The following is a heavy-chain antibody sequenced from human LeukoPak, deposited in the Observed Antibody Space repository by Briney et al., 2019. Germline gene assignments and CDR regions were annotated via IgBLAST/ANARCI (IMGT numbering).Heavy chain of an antibody. D-gene: IGHD2-21*02. J-gene: IGHJ4*02. V-gene: IGHV1-69*13. CDR1: GGTFSSYA. CDR2: IIPIFGTA. Sequence: SVKVSCKASGGTFSSYAISWVRQAPGQGLEWMGGIIPIFGTANYAQKFQGRVTITADESTSTAYMELSSLRSEDTAVYYCARRVPASTIRYCGGDCYYFDYWGQGTLVTVSS. CDR3: ARRVPASTIRYCGGDCYYFDY.